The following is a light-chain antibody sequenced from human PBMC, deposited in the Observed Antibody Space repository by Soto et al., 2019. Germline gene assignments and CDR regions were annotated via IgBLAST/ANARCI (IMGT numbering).Light chain of an antibody. CDR3: QHFGGTTFT. Sequence: EIVLTQSPVTLSLSPGERATLSCRASQSVTSPSLAGYQQKPGQAPRLRREWASSRATGTPDRISGGGSGTAGTRTISRREPADFAVEECQHFGGTTFTFGQGTRLEIK. J-gene: IGKJ5*01. CDR2: WAS. CDR1: QSVTSPS. V-gene: IGKV3-20*01.